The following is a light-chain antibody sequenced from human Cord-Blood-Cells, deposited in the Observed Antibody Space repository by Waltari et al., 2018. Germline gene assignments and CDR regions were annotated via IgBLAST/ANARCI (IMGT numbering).Light chain of an antibody. CDR1: SSNVGGYNY. Sequence: QSDLTQPASVSGSPGQSITISCTGTSSNVGGYNYVSWYQQHPGKAPKLMIYEVSNRPSGVSNRFSCSKSGNTASLTISGLQAEDEADYYCSSYTSSSTVVFGGGTKLTVL. V-gene: IGLV2-14*01. CDR3: SSYTSSSTVV. J-gene: IGLJ2*01. CDR2: EVS.